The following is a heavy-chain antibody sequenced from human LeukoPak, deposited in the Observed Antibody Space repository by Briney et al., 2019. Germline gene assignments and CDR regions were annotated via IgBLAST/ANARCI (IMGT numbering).Heavy chain of an antibody. J-gene: IGHJ4*02. CDR1: GYSFTSFG. D-gene: IGHD3-10*01. V-gene: IGHV1-18*01. CDR2: ISPYDDDT. Sequence: ASVKVSCKASGYSFTSFGISWVRQAPGQGLEWMGWISPYDDDTYYAQNFQGRVTMTADTSTTTAYMELRILTSDDTAVYYCARGYVVRGVQFSFDDWGQGTLVTVSS. CDR3: ARGYVVRGVQFSFDD.